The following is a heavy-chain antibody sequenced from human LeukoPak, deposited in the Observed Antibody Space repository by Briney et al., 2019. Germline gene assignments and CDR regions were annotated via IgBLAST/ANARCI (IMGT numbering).Heavy chain of an antibody. CDR3: ATDLTGYGNLNAFDI. J-gene: IGHJ3*02. CDR2: VSSSGRT. CDR1: GGSIRDAY. D-gene: IGHD5-12*01. V-gene: IGHV4-59*01. Sequence: SETLSLTCTVSGGSIRDAYWCWIRQPPGKGLEWVGYVSSSGRTNYNPSLKSRVTISLDASESHFSLKLTSVTAADTAVYYCATDLTGYGNLNAFDIWGQGTMVTVSS.